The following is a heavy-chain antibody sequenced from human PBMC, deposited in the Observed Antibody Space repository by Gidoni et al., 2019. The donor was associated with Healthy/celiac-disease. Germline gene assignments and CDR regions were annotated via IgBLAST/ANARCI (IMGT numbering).Heavy chain of an antibody. CDR3: ARGKDIVVVVAATHWYFDL. Sequence: QVQLVQSGAEVKKPGASVKVSCKASGYTFTSYYMPWVRQAPGQGLEWMGIINPSGGSTSYAQKFQGRVTMTRDTSTSTVYMELSSLRSEDTAVYYCARGKDIVVVVAATHWYFDLWGRGTLVTVSS. CDR1: GYTFTSYY. V-gene: IGHV1-46*01. D-gene: IGHD2-15*01. CDR2: INPSGGST. J-gene: IGHJ2*01.